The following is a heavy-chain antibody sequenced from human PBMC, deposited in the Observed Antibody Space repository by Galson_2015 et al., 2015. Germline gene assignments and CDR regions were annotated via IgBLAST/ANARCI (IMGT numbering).Heavy chain of an antibody. Sequence: SVKVSCKASGYTFTSYGISWVRQAPGQGLEWMGWISTYNGNTKYAQKVQGRVTLSTDTSTTTAYMELRSLRSDDTAVYYCAREDREYCDSTSLLCVDYWGRGTLVTVSS. J-gene: IGHJ4*02. V-gene: IGHV1-18*01. CDR3: AREDREYCDSTSLLCVDY. D-gene: IGHD2-2*01. CDR1: GYTFTSYG. CDR2: ISTYNGNT.